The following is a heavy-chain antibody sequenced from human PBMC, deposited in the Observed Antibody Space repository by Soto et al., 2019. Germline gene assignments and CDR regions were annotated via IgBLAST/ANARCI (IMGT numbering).Heavy chain of an antibody. CDR3: AIGGGQIYYKGLDV. CDR1: GLFFSDYY. V-gene: IGHV3-11*01. D-gene: IGHD3-10*01. J-gene: IGHJ6*02. Sequence: EGSLRLSCAASGLFFSDYYLSWIRQAPGKALECVAYISGTGDTKYYADSVTGRFTISRDNPKNSLYLQMNSLRPEDAAVYYCAIGGGQIYYKGLDVSGQVPQVTFSS. CDR2: ISGTGDTK.